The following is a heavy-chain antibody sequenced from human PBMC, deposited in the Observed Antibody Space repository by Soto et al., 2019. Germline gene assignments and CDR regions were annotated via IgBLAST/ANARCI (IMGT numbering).Heavy chain of an antibody. D-gene: IGHD3-22*01. CDR3: ARDSYDSSGYDAFDI. J-gene: IGHJ3*02. CDR1: GCTFTSYD. V-gene: IGHV1-8*01. CDR2: MNPNSGNT. Sequence: ASVKVSCKASGCTFTSYDINWVRQATGQRLEWMGWMNPNSGNTGYAQKFQGRVTMTRNTSISTAYMELSSLRSEDTAVYYCARDSYDSSGYDAFDIWGQGTMVTVSS.